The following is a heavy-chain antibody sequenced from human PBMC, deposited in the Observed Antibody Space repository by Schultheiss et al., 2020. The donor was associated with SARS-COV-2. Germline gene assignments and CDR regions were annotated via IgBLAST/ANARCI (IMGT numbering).Heavy chain of an antibody. V-gene: IGHV1-8*02. CDR3: ARLGLFPTYWYFDL. CDR2: ISAYNGNT. Sequence: ASVKVSCKASGYTFTSYGISWVRQAPGQGLEWMGWISAYNGNTNYAQKFQGRVTMTRNTSISTAYMELSSLRSEDTAVYYCARLGLFPTYWYFDLWGRGTLVTVSS. J-gene: IGHJ2*01. CDR1: GYTFTSYG. D-gene: IGHD3-16*01.